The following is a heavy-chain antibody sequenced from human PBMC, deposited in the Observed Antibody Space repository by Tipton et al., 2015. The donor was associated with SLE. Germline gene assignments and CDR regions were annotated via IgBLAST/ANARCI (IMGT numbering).Heavy chain of an antibody. CDR1: GGSISSHY. J-gene: IGHJ4*02. D-gene: IGHD4-11*01. V-gene: IGHV4-59*11. Sequence: TLSLTCTVSGGSISSHYWSWIRQPPGKGLEWIGYIYYSGSTNYNPSLKSRVTISEDTSKNQFSLKLSSVTAADTAVYYCARDSTGPWGQGTLVTVSS. CDR2: IYYSGST. CDR3: ARDSTGP.